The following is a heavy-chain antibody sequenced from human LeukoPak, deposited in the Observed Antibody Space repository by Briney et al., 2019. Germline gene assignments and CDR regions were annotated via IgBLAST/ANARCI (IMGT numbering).Heavy chain of an antibody. CDR2: IYYSGST. Sequence: PSETLSLTCSVSGGSISRSSYYWGWIRQPPGKGLEWIGNIYYSGSTYYTPSLKSRVTISLDTSKNEFSLRLSSVTAADTAMYYCAREGLRYYYGSGSYDYWGQGTLVTVSS. J-gene: IGHJ4*02. CDR3: AREGLRYYYGSGSYDY. D-gene: IGHD3-10*01. V-gene: IGHV4-39*07. CDR1: GGSISRSSYY.